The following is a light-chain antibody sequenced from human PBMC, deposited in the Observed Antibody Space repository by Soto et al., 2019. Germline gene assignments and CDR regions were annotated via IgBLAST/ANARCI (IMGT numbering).Light chain of an antibody. Sequence: EIVLTQSPATLSLSPGERATLSCRASQTVGTFLAWYQQKPGQAPRLVIYDASKRATGIPARFSGTGSGKDFALTISSIEPEDFAVYYCQHRTNWPRTFGQGTKLDIK. CDR2: DAS. CDR3: QHRTNWPRT. J-gene: IGKJ2*01. CDR1: QTVGTF. V-gene: IGKV3-11*01.